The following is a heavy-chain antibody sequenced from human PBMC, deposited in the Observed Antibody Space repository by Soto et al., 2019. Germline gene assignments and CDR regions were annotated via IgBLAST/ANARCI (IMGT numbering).Heavy chain of an antibody. CDR2: IYYSGST. Sequence: SETLSLTCTGSGGPISSSSYYWGWIRQPPGKGLEWIGSIYYSGSTYYNPSLKSRVTISVDTSKNQFSLKLSSVTAADTAVYYCARRGSSSWYGYWGQGTLVTVSS. V-gene: IGHV4-39*01. CDR1: GGPISSSSYY. CDR3: ARRGSSSWYGY. D-gene: IGHD6-13*01. J-gene: IGHJ4*02.